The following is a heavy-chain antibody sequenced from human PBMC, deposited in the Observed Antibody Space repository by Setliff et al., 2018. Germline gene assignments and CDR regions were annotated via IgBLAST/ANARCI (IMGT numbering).Heavy chain of an antibody. CDR2: ISRSSTYI. CDR1: GFTFSTHS. V-gene: IGHV3-21*01. CDR3: ASAGHSGSWFPLDY. J-gene: IGHJ4*02. Sequence: GGSLRLSCAASGFTFSTHSMNWVRQAPGKGLEWVSSISRSSTYIYYADSMKGRFTISRDNAKNSLYLQMNSLRAEDTAVYYCASAGHSGSWFPLDYWGQGTLVTVSS. D-gene: IGHD6-13*01.